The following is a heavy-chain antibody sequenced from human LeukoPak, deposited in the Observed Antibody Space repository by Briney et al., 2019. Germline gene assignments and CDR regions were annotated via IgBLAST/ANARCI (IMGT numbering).Heavy chain of an antibody. CDR1: GGSFSSYY. J-gene: IGHJ4*02. V-gene: IGHV4-59*12. CDR2: FYYSGST. Sequence: SETLSLTCSVSGGSFSSYYWSWIRQPPGKGLECIGYFYYSGSTNYNPSLKSRVTISADTSKNQVSLKLSSVTAADTAVYYCARGVYSNYVGGFDYWGQGTLVTVSS. D-gene: IGHD4-11*01. CDR3: ARGVYSNYVGGFDY.